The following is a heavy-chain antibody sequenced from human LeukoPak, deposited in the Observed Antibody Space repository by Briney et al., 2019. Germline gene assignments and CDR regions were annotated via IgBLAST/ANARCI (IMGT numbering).Heavy chain of an antibody. CDR3: ARGDPNYYGSGSYFIGWFDP. CDR1: GGSFSDYY. D-gene: IGHD3-10*01. V-gene: IGHV4-34*01. CDR2: INQREST. J-gene: IGHJ5*02. Sequence: PSETLSLTCAVYGGSFSDYYWTWIRRPPRKGLEWIGEINQRESTNYKPSLKSRVTISVDTSKNQFSLKLSSVTAADTAVYYCARGDPNYYGSGSYFIGWFDPWGQGTLVTVSS.